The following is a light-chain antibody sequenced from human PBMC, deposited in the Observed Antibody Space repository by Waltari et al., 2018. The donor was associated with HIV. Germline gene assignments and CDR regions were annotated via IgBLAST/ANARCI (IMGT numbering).Light chain of an antibody. CDR1: PSVSSA. CDR3: QQYNNWPYT. J-gene: IGKJ2*01. Sequence: EIVMTQSPATLSVSPGDRATLSCRASPSVSSALAWYQQKPGQAPRRLSYGASTRATGIPARVSGSGSGTEFTLTISSLQSEDFSVYYCQQYNNWPYTVGQGTKLEIK. V-gene: IGKV3-15*01. CDR2: GAS.